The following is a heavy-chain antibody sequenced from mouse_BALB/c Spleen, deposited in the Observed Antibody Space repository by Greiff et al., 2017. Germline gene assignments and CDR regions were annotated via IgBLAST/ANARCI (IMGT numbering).Heavy chain of an antibody. CDR3: ARGGYGPYFDY. CDR2: ISSGGST. Sequence: EVQLVESGGGLVKPGGSLKLSCAASGFTFSSYAMSWVRQTPEKRLEWVASISSGGSTYYPDSVKGRFTISRDNARNILYLQMSSLRSEDTAMYYCARGGYGPYFDYWGQGTTLTVSS. J-gene: IGHJ2*01. V-gene: IGHV5-6-5*01. CDR1: GFTFSSYA. D-gene: IGHD1-1*01.